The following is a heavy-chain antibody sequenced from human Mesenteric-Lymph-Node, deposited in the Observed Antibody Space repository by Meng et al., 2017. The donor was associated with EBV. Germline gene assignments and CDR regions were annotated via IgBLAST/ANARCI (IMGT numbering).Heavy chain of an antibody. V-gene: IGHV4-30-2*01. CDR1: GGSVSSGGYS. Sequence: QLQLQESGSGPVKPSQTLSLTCAVSGGSVSSGGYSWSWIRQPPGKGLEWIGYIYHFGSPNYNPSLKSRVTISVDRSKNQFSLNLTSMTAADTAVYYCARRGIAEGFDFWGQGTLVTVSS. CDR3: ARRGIAEGFDF. J-gene: IGHJ4*02. CDR2: IYHFGSP.